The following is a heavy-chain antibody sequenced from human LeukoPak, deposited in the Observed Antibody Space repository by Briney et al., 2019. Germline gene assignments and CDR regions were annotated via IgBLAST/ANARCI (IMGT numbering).Heavy chain of an antibody. CDR1: GYSISSGYY. V-gene: IGHV4-38-2*02. CDR3: AREMSVGATEFDP. D-gene: IGHD1-26*01. CDR2: IYHSGST. J-gene: IGHJ5*02. Sequence: SETLTLTCTVSGYSISSGYYWGWIRQPPGKGLEWIGEIYHSGSTNYNPSLKSRVTISVDKSKNQFSLKLSSVTAADTAVYYCAREMSVGATEFDPWGQGTLVTVSS.